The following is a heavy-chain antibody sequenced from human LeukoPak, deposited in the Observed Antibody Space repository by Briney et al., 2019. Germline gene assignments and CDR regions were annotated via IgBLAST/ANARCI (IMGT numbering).Heavy chain of an antibody. V-gene: IGHV5-51*01. Sequence: GASLKISCKGSGYSFTTNWIGWVRQLPGKGLEWMGIIYPGDSDTRYSPSFQGQVTMSADTSINTAYLQWSSLKASDTAIYFCARGSGDPHFDYWGQGTLVTVSS. CDR3: ARGSGDPHFDY. D-gene: IGHD2-15*01. J-gene: IGHJ4*02. CDR2: IYPGDSDT. CDR1: GYSFTTNW.